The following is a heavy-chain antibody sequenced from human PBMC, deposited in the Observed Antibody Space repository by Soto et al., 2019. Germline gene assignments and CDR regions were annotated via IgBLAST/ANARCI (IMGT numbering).Heavy chain of an antibody. CDR3: ARGWGYDSNDYYYAY. D-gene: IGHD3-22*01. J-gene: IGHJ4*02. CDR2: IIPIFGTA. CDR1: GYSFTGLD. V-gene: IGHV1-69*01. Sequence: QVQLVQSGAEVREPGASVKVSCKASGYSFTGLDINWVRQTTGQGLEWMGWIIPIFGTANHAQKFQGRVTIIADESTSTVYMELSSLRSEDTAMYYCARGWGYDSNDYYYAYWGQGTLVIVSS.